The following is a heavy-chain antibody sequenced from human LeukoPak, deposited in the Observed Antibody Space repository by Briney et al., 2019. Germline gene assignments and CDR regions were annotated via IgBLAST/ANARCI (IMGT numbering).Heavy chain of an antibody. V-gene: IGHV3-43*02. CDR1: GFTFDDYA. CDR3: AKDHSVLQWLGDFDY. CDR2: ISGDGGST. J-gene: IGHJ4*02. Sequence: PGGSLRLSCAASGFTFDDYAMHWVPQAPGKGLEWVSLISGDGGSTYYADSVKGRFTISRDNSKNSLYLQMNSLRTEDTALYYCAKDHSVLQWLGDFDYWGQRTLVTVSS. D-gene: IGHD6-19*01.